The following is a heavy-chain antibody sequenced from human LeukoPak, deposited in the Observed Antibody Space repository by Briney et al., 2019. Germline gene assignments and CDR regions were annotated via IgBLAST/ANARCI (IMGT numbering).Heavy chain of an antibody. Sequence: GGSLRLSCAASGFNFSSYAMSWVRQAPGKGLEWVSAVSGRGDNTYYADSVKGRFTISRDNSKNTLYLQMNSLRAEDTAVYYCAKETGQWLASNYYYMDVWGKGTTVTVSS. J-gene: IGHJ6*03. CDR3: AKETGQWLASNYYYMDV. CDR2: VSGRGDNT. CDR1: GFNFSSYA. V-gene: IGHV3-23*01. D-gene: IGHD6-19*01.